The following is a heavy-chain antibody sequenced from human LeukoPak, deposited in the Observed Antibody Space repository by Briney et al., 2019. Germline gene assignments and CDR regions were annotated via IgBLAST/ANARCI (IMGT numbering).Heavy chain of an antibody. CDR2: IYYSGST. CDR1: GGSISSSNFY. V-gene: IGHV4-39*07. CDR3: ARALYGSGTYPNAFDI. J-gene: IGHJ3*02. Sequence: SETLSLTCTVSGGSISSSNFYWGWIRQPPGKGLEWIGSIYYSGSTYYNPSLKSRVSISVDTSKNQFSLKLSSVTAADTAVYYCARALYGSGTYPNAFDIWGQGTMVTVSS. D-gene: IGHD3-10*01.